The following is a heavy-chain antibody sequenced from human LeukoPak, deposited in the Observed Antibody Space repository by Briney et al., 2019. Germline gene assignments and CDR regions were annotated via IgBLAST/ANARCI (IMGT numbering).Heavy chain of an antibody. Sequence: GRSLRLSCAASGFTFDDYAMHWVRQAPGKGLEWVSGISWNSGSIGYADSVKGRFTISRDNAKNSLYLQMNSLRAEDTALYYCAKGRGIAAAGFDYWGQGTLVTVSS. V-gene: IGHV3-9*01. J-gene: IGHJ4*02. CDR2: ISWNSGSI. CDR1: GFTFDDYA. D-gene: IGHD6-13*01. CDR3: AKGRGIAAAGFDY.